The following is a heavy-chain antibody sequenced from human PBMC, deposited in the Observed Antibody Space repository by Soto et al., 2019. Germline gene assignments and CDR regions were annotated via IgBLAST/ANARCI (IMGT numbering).Heavy chain of an antibody. V-gene: IGHV4-59*01. CDR1: GGTISSYY. J-gene: IGHJ3*02. CDR2: IYYSGST. D-gene: IGHD3-3*01. Sequence: SETLSLTCTVSGGTISSYYWSWIRQPPGQGLEWIGYIYYSGSTNYNPSLKSRVTISVDTSKNQFSLKLSSVTAADTAVYYCARDHRFLEWPTDDAFDIWGQGTMVTVSS. CDR3: ARDHRFLEWPTDDAFDI.